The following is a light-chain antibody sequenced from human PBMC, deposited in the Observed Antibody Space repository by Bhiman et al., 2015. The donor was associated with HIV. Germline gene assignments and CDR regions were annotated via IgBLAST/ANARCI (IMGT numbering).Light chain of an antibody. J-gene: IGLJ1*01. CDR1: SSDVGGYNY. V-gene: IGLV2-14*03. CDR3: SSYTSSRNFYV. Sequence: QSALTQPHSVSGSPGQSVTISCTGTSSDVGGYNYVSWYQQHPGKAPKLMIYDVSNRPSGVSNRFSGSKSGNTASLTVSGLQAEDEADYFCSSYTSSRNFYVFGTGTKVTVL. CDR2: DVS.